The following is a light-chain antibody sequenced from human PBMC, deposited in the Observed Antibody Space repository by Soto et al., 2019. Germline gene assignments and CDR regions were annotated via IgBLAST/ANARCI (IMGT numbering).Light chain of an antibody. CDR2: GAS. CDR1: ESVNDN. V-gene: IGKV3-15*01. Sequence: ETVMTQSPATLSVSPGERATLSCRASESVNDNLAWYQKKPGQAPRLLIYGASTRATGTPVRFSGSGSGTEFSLTISRLQSEDVAVYYCQQYSNWPPVTFGGGTKVEIK. CDR3: QQYSNWPPVT. J-gene: IGKJ4*01.